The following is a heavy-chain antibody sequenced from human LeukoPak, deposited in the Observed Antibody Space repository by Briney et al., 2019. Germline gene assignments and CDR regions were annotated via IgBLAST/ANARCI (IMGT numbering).Heavy chain of an antibody. Sequence: PGGSLRLSCSASGITASSYAMTWVRQAPGKGLEWVSSISGSGDRTMYADSVKGRFTISRDNFKNTLYLQMNSLRAEDTAVYHCAKDPNGDYIGAFDMWGQRTTLTVSS. CDR2: ISGSGDRT. J-gene: IGHJ3*02. D-gene: IGHD4-17*01. CDR1: GITASSYA. V-gene: IGHV3-23*01. CDR3: AKDPNGDYIGAFDM.